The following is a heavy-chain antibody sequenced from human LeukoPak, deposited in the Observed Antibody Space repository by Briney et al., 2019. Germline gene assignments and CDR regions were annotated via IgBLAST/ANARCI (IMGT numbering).Heavy chain of an antibody. CDR2: IIPIFGTA. J-gene: IGHJ4*02. CDR3: ARVGDGSGSYDY. V-gene: IGHV1-69*01. D-gene: IGHD3-10*01. Sequence: GASVKVSCKASGGTFSSYATSWVRQAPGQGLEWMGGIIPIFGTANYAQKLQGRVTITADESTSTAYMELSSLRSEDTAVYYCARVGDGSGSYDYWGQGTLVTVSS. CDR1: GGTFSSYA.